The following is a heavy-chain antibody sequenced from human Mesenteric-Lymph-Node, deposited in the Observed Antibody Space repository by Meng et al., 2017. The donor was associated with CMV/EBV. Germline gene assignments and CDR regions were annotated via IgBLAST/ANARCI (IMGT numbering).Heavy chain of an antibody. Sequence: ASGYSFTSYGISWVRQAPGQGLEWMGWISAYNGNTLYAQKFQGRVTMTTDTSTSTAYLELRSLRSDDTAVYYCARDQQLIPAEYFQHWGPGTLVTVSS. CDR2: ISAYNGNT. CDR3: ARDQQLIPAEYFQH. D-gene: IGHD6-13*01. J-gene: IGHJ1*01. V-gene: IGHV1-18*01. CDR1: GYSFTSYG.